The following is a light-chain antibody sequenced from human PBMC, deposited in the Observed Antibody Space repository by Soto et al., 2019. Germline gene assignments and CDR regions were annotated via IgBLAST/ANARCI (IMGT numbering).Light chain of an antibody. CDR2: EDS. CDR1: QVLVYSDGNTY. J-gene: IGKJ5*01. CDR3: MQSIQLSIT. Sequence: DVVMTQSLLSLPVTLGQPASIPSRSSQVLVYSDGNTYVSRLHQRPGQAPRRLIDEDSNWDSGVPDRFSGSGSATDFTLKISRVEAEDVGVYYCMQSIQLSITFGQGTRLEIK. V-gene: IGKV2D-30*01.